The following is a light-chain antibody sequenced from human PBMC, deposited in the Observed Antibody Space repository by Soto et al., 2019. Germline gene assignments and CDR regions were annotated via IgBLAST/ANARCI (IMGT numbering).Light chain of an antibody. J-gene: IGKJ4*01. CDR2: DAS. CDR3: QQYNSYSPALT. Sequence: DIRVTQSPSTLSASVGDRVTITCRASQSISSWLAWYQQKPGKAPKLLIYDASSLESGVPSRFSGSGSGTEFTLTISSLQPDDFATYYCQQYNSYSPALTFGGGTKVEIK. CDR1: QSISSW. V-gene: IGKV1-5*01.